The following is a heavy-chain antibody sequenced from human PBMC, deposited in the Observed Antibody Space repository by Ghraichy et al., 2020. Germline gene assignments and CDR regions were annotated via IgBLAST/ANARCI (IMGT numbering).Heavy chain of an antibody. CDR3: ARGSTVVRFFYYDGMDV. CDR2: ITSSRTI. J-gene: IGHJ6*02. CDR1: GFTFSSYS. V-gene: IGHV3-48*02. Sequence: GGSLRLSCVGSGFTFSSYSMNWVHQSPGKGLEWVSYITSSRTIFYADSVKGRFTISRDNAQNSLYLQMNSLRDEDSAVYYCARGSTVVRFFYYDGMDVWGQGTTVTVSS. D-gene: IGHD4-23*01.